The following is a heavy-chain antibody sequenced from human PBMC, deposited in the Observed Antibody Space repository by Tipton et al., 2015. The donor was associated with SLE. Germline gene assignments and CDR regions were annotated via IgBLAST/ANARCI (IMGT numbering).Heavy chain of an antibody. Sequence: QLVQSGAEVKKAGASVKVSCEASAYMFTSYYMHWVRQAPGQGLEWMGIINPSGDSTSYAQKFQGRVTMTRDTSTCTVYMELSSLRSEDTALYYFARAGAVASIYYSGMAVWGQGTTVTVSS. CDR1: AYMFTSYY. V-gene: IGHV1-46*01. CDR2: INPSGDST. J-gene: IGHJ6*02. D-gene: IGHD6-19*01. CDR3: ARAGAVASIYYSGMAV.